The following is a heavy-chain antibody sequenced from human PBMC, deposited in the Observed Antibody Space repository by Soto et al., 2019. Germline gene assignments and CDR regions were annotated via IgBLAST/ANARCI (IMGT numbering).Heavy chain of an antibody. CDR1: GFTFSDYY. Sequence: GGSLRLSCAASGFTFSDYYMSWIRQAPGKGLEWVSYISSSGSTIYYADSVKGRFTISRDNAKNSLYLQMNSLRAEDTAVYYCARDGVVKYPNSQHDYGDYVSYYYYYGMDVWGQGTTVTVSS. J-gene: IGHJ6*02. CDR3: ARDGVVKYPNSQHDYGDYVSYYYYYGMDV. CDR2: ISSSGSTI. D-gene: IGHD4-17*01. V-gene: IGHV3-11*01.